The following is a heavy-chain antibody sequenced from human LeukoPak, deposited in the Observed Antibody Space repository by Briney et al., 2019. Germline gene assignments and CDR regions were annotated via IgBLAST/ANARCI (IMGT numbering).Heavy chain of an antibody. Sequence: GGSLRLSCAASGFTFSSYSMNWVRQAPGKGLEWVSSISSSSSYIYYADSVKGRFTISRDNAKNSLYLQMNSLRAEDTAVYYCASLIALAGNGFDYWGQGTLVTVSS. CDR1: GFTFSSYS. J-gene: IGHJ4*02. D-gene: IGHD6-19*01. V-gene: IGHV3-21*01. CDR3: ASLIALAGNGFDY. CDR2: ISSSSSYI.